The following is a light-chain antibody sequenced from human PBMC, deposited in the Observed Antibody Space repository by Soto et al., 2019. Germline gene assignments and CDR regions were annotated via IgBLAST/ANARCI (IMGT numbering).Light chain of an antibody. CDR1: QSVSSY. CDR2: DAS. V-gene: IGKV3-11*01. CDR3: QQRSNWPLT. Sequence: EIVLTQSPATLSLSPGERATLSCRASQSVSSYLDWYQQKPGQAPRLLIYDASNRATGIPARFSGSGSGTDSTLTISSLEPEDLAVYYCQQRSNWPLTFGGGTKVEIK. J-gene: IGKJ4*01.